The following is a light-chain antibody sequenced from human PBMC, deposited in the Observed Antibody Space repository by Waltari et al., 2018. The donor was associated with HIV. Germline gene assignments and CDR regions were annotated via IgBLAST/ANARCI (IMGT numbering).Light chain of an antibody. CDR3: CAYAGSSTGV. CDR1: SSDVGSYNL. Sequence: QSALTQPASVSGSPGQSITNYCTGTSSDVGSYNLVSWYQQHRGKAPKFIIYEVNKRLSWFSKRFSGSKPDNMASLTISGLQAEDYSDYYCCAYAGSSTGVFGGGTKLTVL. J-gene: IGLJ2*01. V-gene: IGLV2-23*02. CDR2: EVN.